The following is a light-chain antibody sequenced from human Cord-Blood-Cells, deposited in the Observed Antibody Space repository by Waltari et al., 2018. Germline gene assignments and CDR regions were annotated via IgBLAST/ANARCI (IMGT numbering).Light chain of an antibody. Sequence: IMLQQSPATLSLSPGERATLSCRASQSVSSYLACYQQKPGQAPRLLIYDASNKTTGIPARCSGSGSGTDFTLTISSLEPEDFAVYYCQQRSNWPPLTFGGGTKVEIK. CDR3: QQRSNWPPLT. CDR1: QSVSSY. CDR2: DAS. V-gene: IGKV3-11*01. J-gene: IGKJ4*01.